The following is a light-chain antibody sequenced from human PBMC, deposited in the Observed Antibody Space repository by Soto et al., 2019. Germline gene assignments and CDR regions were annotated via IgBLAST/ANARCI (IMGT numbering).Light chain of an antibody. CDR3: QQYSIWPYT. CDR1: HSVSSN. CDR2: GAS. V-gene: IGKV3-15*01. J-gene: IGKJ2*01. Sequence: EIVLTQSPGTLSLSPGERATLSCRSSHSVSSNYLAWYQQKPGQAPRLLIYGASTRATGIPARFSGSGSGTEFTLTISSLQSEDFAVYYCQQYSIWPYTFGQGTKLEIK.